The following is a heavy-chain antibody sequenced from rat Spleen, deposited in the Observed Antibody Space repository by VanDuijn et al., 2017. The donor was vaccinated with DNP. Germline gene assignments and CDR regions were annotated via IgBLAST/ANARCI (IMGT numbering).Heavy chain of an antibody. J-gene: IGHJ2*01. Sequence: EVQLVESGGDLVQPGRSLKLSCATSGFTFSTFGMHWLRQAPKKGLEWVATISTSGSRTYYPDSVKGRFTISRDNAKSSLYLQMNSLKSEDTATYYCARQGCDYFDYWGQGVMVTVSS. D-gene: IGHD1-11*01. V-gene: IGHV5-19*01. CDR2: ISTSGSRT. CDR3: ARQGCDYFDY. CDR1: GFTFSTFG.